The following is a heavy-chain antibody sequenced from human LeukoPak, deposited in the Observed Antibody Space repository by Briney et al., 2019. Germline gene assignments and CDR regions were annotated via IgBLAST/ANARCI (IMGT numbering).Heavy chain of an antibody. Sequence: SETLSLTCAVYGGSFSGYYWSWIRQPPGKGLEWIGEINHSGSTNYNPSLKSRVTISVDTSKNQFSLKLSSVTAADTAVYYCTRGPTRYSSSWRIYYYYYYMDVWGKGTTVTVSS. CDR3: TRGPTRYSSSWRIYYYYYYMDV. D-gene: IGHD6-13*01. CDR1: GGSFSGYY. CDR2: INHSGST. V-gene: IGHV4-34*01. J-gene: IGHJ6*03.